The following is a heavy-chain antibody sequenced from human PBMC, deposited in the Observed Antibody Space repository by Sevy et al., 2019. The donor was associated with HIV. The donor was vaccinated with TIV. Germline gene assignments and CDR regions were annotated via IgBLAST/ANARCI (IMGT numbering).Heavy chain of an antibody. CDR1: GSSISTGGYY. J-gene: IGHJ4*02. CDR2: IYYRGST. V-gene: IGHV4-31*03. CDR3: ASSLWDFAFDF. Sequence: SETLSLTCTVSGSSISTGGYYWSWIRQHPGKGLEWIGYIYYRGSTSYNPSLQSRVTLSVDTSKNQFSLRLSSVTAADSAVYYCASSLWDFAFDFWGQGIQVTVSS. D-gene: IGHD3-16*01.